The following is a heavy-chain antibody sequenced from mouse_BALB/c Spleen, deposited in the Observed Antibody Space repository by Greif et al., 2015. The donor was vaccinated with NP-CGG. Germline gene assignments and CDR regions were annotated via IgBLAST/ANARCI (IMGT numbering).Heavy chain of an antibody. CDR2: ISSGGSYT. V-gene: IGHV5-9-4*01. CDR3: ARSYGPWFAY. D-gene: IGHD1-2*01. CDR1: GFTFSSYA. J-gene: IGHJ3*01. Sequence: EVKLVESGGGLVKPGGSLKLSCAASGFTFSSYAMSWVRQSPEKRLEWVAEISSGGSYTYYPDTVTGRFTISRDNAKNTLYLETSSLRSEDTAMYYCARSYGPWFAYWGQGTLVTVSA.